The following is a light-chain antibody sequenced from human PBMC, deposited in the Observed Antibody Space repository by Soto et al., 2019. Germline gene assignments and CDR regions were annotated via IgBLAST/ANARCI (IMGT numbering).Light chain of an antibody. CDR2: DVN. CDR3: NSYTSSDILFV. CDR1: SSDVGDYDS. J-gene: IGLJ1*01. V-gene: IGLV2-14*01. Sequence: QSVLTQPASVSGSPGQSITISCTGPSSDVGDYDSVSWFQQHPGNAPKLMIYDVNNRPSGVSNRFSGSKSGNTASLTISGLQAEDEADYYCNSYTSSDILFVFGTGTKLTVL.